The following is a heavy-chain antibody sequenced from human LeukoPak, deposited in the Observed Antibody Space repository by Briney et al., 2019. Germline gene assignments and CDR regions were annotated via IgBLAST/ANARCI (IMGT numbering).Heavy chain of an antibody. CDR1: GGSISSVGYY. CDR2: IYYSGST. D-gene: IGHD3-10*01. J-gene: IGHJ4*02. CDR3: ARAEMGFNYYGSGSYSLLFDY. V-gene: IGHV4-31*03. Sequence: ASETLSLTCTVSGGSISSVGYYWSWIRQHPGKGLEWIGYIYYSGSTYYNPSLKSRVTISVDTSKNQFSLKLSSVTAADTAVYYCARAEMGFNYYGSGSYSLLFDYWGQGTLVTVSS.